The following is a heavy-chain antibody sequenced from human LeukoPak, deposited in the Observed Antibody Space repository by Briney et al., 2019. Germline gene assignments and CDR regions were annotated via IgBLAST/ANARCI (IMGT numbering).Heavy chain of an antibody. D-gene: IGHD1-26*01. J-gene: IGHJ6*03. Sequence: GGSLRLSCAASGFTVSSNYMSWVRQAPGKGLEWVSVIYSGGSTYYADSAKGRFTISRDNAKNSLYLQMNSLRAEDTAVYYCARVLLGATTINYYYYYMDVWGKGTTVTVSS. CDR3: ARVLLGATTINYYYYYMDV. CDR2: IYSGGST. CDR1: GFTVSSNY. V-gene: IGHV3-53*01.